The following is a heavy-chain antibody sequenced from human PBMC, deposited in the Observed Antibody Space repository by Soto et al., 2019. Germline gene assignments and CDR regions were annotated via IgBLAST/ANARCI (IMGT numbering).Heavy chain of an antibody. J-gene: IGHJ4*02. D-gene: IGHD3-9*01. CDR1: GFSFRNYA. CDR2: LTGSSSNT. Sequence: GGSLRLSCAASGFSFRNYAMSWVRQAPGKGLEWISTLTGSSSNTYYADSVKGRFAISRDNPRNTLYLQMHSLTAEDTAVYYCANGRATYGLLTHDYWGQGTLVTAPQ. V-gene: IGHV3-23*01. CDR3: ANGRATYGLLTHDY.